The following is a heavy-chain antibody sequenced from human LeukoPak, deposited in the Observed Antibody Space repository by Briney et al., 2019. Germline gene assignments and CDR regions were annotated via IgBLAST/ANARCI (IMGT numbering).Heavy chain of an antibody. Sequence: SVTVSCTASGGTFSIYAISWVRQATGQGLEWMGGIIPIFGTANYAQKFQGRVTITADESTSTAYMELSSLRSEDTAVYYCAREEVAGTPTIYYYYGMDVWGQGTTVTVSS. V-gene: IGHV1-69*13. D-gene: IGHD5-12*01. CDR3: AREEVAGTPTIYYYYGMDV. J-gene: IGHJ6*02. CDR2: IIPIFGTA. CDR1: GGTFSIYA.